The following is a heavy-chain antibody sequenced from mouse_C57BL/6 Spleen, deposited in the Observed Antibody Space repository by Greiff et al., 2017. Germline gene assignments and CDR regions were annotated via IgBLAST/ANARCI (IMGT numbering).Heavy chain of an antibody. J-gene: IGHJ4*01. CDR1: GYAFSSSW. V-gene: IGHV1-82*01. CDR3: ARRNAMDY. CDR2: IYPGDGDT. Sequence: VKVVESGPELVKPGASVKISCKASGYAFSSSWMNWVKQRPGKGLEWIGRIYPGDGDTNYNGKFKGKATLTADKSSSTAYMQLSSLTSEDSAVYFCARRNAMDYWGQGTSVTVSS.